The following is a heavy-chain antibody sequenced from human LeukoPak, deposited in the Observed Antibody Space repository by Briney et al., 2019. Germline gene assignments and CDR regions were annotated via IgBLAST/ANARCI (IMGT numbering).Heavy chain of an antibody. Sequence: GGSLRLSXAASGFTFSSYSMNWVRQAPGKGLEWVSSISSSSSYIYYADSVEGRFTISRDNAKNSLYLQMNSLRAEDTAVYYCARDQGRGAFDIWGQGTMVTVSS. CDR3: ARDQGRGAFDI. CDR1: GFTFSSYS. J-gene: IGHJ3*02. CDR2: ISSSSSYI. V-gene: IGHV3-21*01.